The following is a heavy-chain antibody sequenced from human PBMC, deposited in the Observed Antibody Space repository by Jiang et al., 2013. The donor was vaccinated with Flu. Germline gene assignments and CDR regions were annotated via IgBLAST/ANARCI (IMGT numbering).Heavy chain of an antibody. CDR1: GFTFSTSG. CDR2: ISRSNSTI. V-gene: IGHV3-48*02. D-gene: IGHD3-10*01. CDR3: ARGDIRGFQYYFDY. Sequence: VQLLESGGGLVQPGGSLRLSCAASGFTFSTSGINWVRQAPGKGLEWVSHISRSNSTIYYADSVKGRFTISRDNAKNSLYLQMNSLRDEDTAVYYCARGDIRGFQYYFDYWGQGTLVTVSS. J-gene: IGHJ4*02.